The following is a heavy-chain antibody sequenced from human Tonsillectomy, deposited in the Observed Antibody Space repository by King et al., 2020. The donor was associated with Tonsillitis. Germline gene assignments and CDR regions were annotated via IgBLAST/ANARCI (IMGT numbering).Heavy chain of an antibody. CDR3: AREPYGDYYFDY. J-gene: IGHJ4*02. D-gene: IGHD4-17*01. CDR1: GFTFSSYW. CDR2: INQDGGEI. Sequence: VQLVESGGGLVQPGGSLRLSCAASGFTFSSYWMTWVRQGPGKGLEWVANINQDGGEIYYVDSVKGRFTISRDNARNSLYLQMNGLRAEDTAVYYCAREPYGDYYFDYWGQGTLVTVSS. V-gene: IGHV3-7*01.